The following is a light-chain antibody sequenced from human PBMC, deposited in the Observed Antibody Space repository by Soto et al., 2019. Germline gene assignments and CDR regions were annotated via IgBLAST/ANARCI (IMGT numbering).Light chain of an antibody. J-gene: IGKJ5*01. Sequence: EIVLTPSPSTPSLSPGERATLSFRASQSVSSSYLAWYQQKPGQAPRLLIYGASSRATGIPARFSGSGSGTEFILTISSVESEDFAIYYCQQHNDWPTFGQGTRLEIK. CDR3: QQHNDWPT. V-gene: IGKV3D-20*02. CDR1: QSVSSSY. CDR2: GAS.